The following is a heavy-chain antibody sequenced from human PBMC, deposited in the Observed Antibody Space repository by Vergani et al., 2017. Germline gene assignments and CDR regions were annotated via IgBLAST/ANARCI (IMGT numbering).Heavy chain of an antibody. V-gene: IGHV3-30*02. D-gene: IGHD2-2*01. CDR1: GFTFSNYC. Sequence: QVQLVESGGGVVQPGGSLRLSCAASGFTFSNYCMHWVRQAPGKGLEWVAFIRYDGSNKYYADSVKGRFTISRDNSKNTLYLQMNSLRTEDTAVYYCRGEDIVVVPDAKEDYWGQGTLVTVSS. CDR2: IRYDGSNK. J-gene: IGHJ4*02. CDR3: RGEDIVVVPDAKEDY.